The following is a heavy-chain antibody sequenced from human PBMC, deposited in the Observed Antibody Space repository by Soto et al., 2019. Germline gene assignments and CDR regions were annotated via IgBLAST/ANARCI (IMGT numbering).Heavy chain of an antibody. D-gene: IGHD7-27*01. CDR3: AREITGDVPCYGAFDI. CDR1: GGSISSSSYY. J-gene: IGHJ3*02. V-gene: IGHV4-39*07. Sequence: SETLSLTCTVSGGSISSSSYYWGWIRQPPGKGLEWIGSIYYSGSTYYNPSLKSRVTISVDTSKNQFSLKLSSVTAADTAVYYCAREITGDVPCYGAFDIWGQGTMVTVSS. CDR2: IYYSGST.